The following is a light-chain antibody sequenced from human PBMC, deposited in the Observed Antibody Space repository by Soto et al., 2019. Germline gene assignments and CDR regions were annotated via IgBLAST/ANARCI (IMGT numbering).Light chain of an antibody. V-gene: IGKV1-5*01. CDR2: GAS. J-gene: IGKJ1*01. CDR3: QQYNSYDMWS. Sequence: DIQMTQSPSTLSASVGDRVTITCRTSQGISKWLAWYQQKPGKAPKLLIYGASSLESGVPSRFSGIAAGTEFTRTISSLLLDDFATYFCQQYNSYDMWSCGQGTEVDLK. CDR1: QGISKW.